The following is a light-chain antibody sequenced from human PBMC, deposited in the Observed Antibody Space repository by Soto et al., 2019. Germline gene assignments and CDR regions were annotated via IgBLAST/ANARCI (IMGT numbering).Light chain of an antibody. CDR2: GAS. J-gene: IGKJ1*01. Sequence: EIVLTQSPGTLSLSPGERAALSCRASQSLSSTSLPWYQQKPGHGPRLLIYGASRRATGIPDRFSASEAGTDFTLTISSLEPEDFAVYFCQQYDSTPWTFGQGTRVESK. CDR3: QQYDSTPWT. V-gene: IGKV3-20*01. CDR1: QSLSSTS.